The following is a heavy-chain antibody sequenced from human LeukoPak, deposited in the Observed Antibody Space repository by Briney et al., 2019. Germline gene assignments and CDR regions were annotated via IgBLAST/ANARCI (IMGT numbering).Heavy chain of an antibody. V-gene: IGHV3-23*01. CDR2: ISGSGGST. D-gene: IGHD3-3*01. Sequence: PGGSLRLSCAASGFTFSSYAMSWVRQAPGKGLEWVSAISGSGGSTYYADSVKGRFTISRDNSKNTLYLQMNSLRAEDTALYYCAKNHYDFGSVYSNYYYYSRDVWGKGTTVTVSS. CDR1: GFTFSSYA. J-gene: IGHJ6*03. CDR3: AKNHYDFGSVYSNYYYYSRDV.